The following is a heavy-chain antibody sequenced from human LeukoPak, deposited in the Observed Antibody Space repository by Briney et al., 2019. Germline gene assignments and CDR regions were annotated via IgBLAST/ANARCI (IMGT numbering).Heavy chain of an antibody. CDR3: ARDYYDSSGYYDG. CDR2: INPNSGGT. J-gene: IGHJ4*02. CDR1: GYTFTGYY. Sequence: ASVKVSCEASGYTFTGYYMHWVRQAPGQGLEWMGRINPNSGGTNYAQKFQGRVAMTRDTSISTAYMELSRLRSDDTAVYYCARDYYDSSGYYDGWGQGTLVTVSS. D-gene: IGHD3-22*01. V-gene: IGHV1-2*06.